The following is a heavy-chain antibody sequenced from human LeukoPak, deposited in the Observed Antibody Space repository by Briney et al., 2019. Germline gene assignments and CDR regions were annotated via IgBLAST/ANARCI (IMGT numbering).Heavy chain of an antibody. Sequence: SGGSLRLSCAASGFTFDDYAMHWIRQAPGKGLEWVSSISWNTNNIAYADSVKGRFTISRDNARSSLSLQMNSLRAEDTALYYCAKGLLDFEYSGSWTYYGNWGQGTLVTVSS. D-gene: IGHD1-26*01. CDR1: GFTFDDYA. CDR2: ISWNTNNI. V-gene: IGHV3-9*01. J-gene: IGHJ4*02. CDR3: AKGLLDFEYSGSWTYYGN.